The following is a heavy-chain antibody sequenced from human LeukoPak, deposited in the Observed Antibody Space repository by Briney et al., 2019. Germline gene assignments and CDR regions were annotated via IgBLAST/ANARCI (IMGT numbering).Heavy chain of an antibody. CDR2: IKVYNGDT. CDR1: GYTFNSYG. D-gene: IGHD6-13*01. J-gene: IGHJ4*02. V-gene: IGHV1-18*01. CDR3: ARETSIAVDGTRGDY. Sequence: ASVKVSCKSSGYTFNSYGISWVRQAPGQGLEWMGWIKVYNGDTKYAQNLQGRVTVTTDTSTSTVYMELRSLRSDDTAVYYCARETSIAVDGTRGDYWGQGILVTVSS.